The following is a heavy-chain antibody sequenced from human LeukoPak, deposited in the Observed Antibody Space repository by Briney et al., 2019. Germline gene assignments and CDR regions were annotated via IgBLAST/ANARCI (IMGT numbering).Heavy chain of an antibody. V-gene: IGHV3-15*04. D-gene: IGHD3-22*01. Sequence: GGSLRLSCAASGFTFSHAWMSWVRQAPGKGLEWIGRIVSNTEGGTRDYAAPVKGRFTISRDDSKNTLYLQMNSLKTEDTAVYHCITGIRSGYYVYWGQGTLVTVAS. CDR2: IVSNTEGGTR. CDR1: GFTFSHAW. J-gene: IGHJ4*02. CDR3: ITGIRSGYYVY.